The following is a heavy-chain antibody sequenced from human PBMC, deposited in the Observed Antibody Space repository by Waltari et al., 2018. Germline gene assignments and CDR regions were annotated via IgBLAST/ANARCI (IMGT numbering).Heavy chain of an antibody. D-gene: IGHD1-26*01. CDR3: ARGGTYWVDY. J-gene: IGHJ4*02. Sequence: EVQLVQSGGDLVRPGGSLRLACAASGFTFSNSWMSWVRQAPGKGLEWMAYISPDGSEKYYVDSVKGRFTISRDNAENSLYLQMTSLRAEDTAVYYCARGGTYWVDYWGQGALVTVSS. V-gene: IGHV3-7*01. CDR1: GFTFSNSW. CDR2: ISPDGSEK.